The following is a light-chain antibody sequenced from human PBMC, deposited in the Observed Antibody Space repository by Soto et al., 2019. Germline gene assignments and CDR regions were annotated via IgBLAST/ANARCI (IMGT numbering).Light chain of an antibody. J-gene: IGKJ1*01. Sequence: EIVLTQSPATLSLSPGERATLSCRASQSVTNSLAWYQQKPGQAPRLLVYDASNRATGIPTRFSGSGSGTDFTLTISNLEPEDFAVYYCQQYGTSPQTFGQGTKVEIK. CDR3: QQYGTSPQT. CDR2: DAS. V-gene: IGKV3-11*01. CDR1: QSVTNS.